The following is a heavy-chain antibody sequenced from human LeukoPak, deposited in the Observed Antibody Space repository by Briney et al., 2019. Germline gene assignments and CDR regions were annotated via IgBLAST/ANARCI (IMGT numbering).Heavy chain of an antibody. J-gene: IGHJ4*02. D-gene: IGHD3-3*01. CDR2: ISWDSGSI. Sequence: GGSLRLSCAASGFTFDVYAMHWVRQAPGEGLEWVSGISWDSGSIGYADSVKGRFTISRDNANTTLYLQMNSLRAEDTALYYCARGLPELQTYYDFWSGYYLPHGGALSYWGQGTLVTAAS. CDR3: ARGLPELQTYYDFWSGYYLPHGGALSY. CDR1: GFTFDVYA. V-gene: IGHV3-9*01.